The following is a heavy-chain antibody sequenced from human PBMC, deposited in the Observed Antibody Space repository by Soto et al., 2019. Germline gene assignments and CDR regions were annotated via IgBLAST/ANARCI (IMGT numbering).Heavy chain of an antibody. V-gene: IGHV3-48*02. CDR3: ARIYRRDGNKYADY. Sequence: EVQLVESGGGLVQPGESLRLSCAASGFTFSNFNMHWVRQAPGKGLEWISYISASNTTVYYGDSVKGRFTISRDNAKNSRYLQMNSLRDEDTAVYYCARIYRRDGNKYADYWGQGTLVTVSS. D-gene: IGHD3-16*02. CDR1: GFTFSNFN. CDR2: ISASNTTV. J-gene: IGHJ4*02.